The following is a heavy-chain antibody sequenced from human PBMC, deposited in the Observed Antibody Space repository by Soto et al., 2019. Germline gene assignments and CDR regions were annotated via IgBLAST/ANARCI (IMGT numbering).Heavy chain of an antibody. Sequence: PGGSLRLSCAAYGFTFSRYPMHWVRQAPGKGLEWVAGISDDGSNIQYADSVKGRLTASRDDSKSTLYLQMNNLGTEDTAEYFCAREEPHPAPLVFWGQGTLVTVSS. CDR1: GFTFSRYP. CDR2: ISDDGSNI. J-gene: IGHJ4*02. CDR3: AREEPHPAPLVF. V-gene: IGHV3-30-3*01.